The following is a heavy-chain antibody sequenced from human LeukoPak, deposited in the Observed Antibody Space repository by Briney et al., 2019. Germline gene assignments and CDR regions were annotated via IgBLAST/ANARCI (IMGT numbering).Heavy chain of an antibody. D-gene: IGHD6-19*01. Sequence: GSSVKVSCKASGGTFSSYAISWVRQAPGQGLEWMGGIIPIFGTANYAQKLQGRVTMTTDTSTSTAYMELRSLRSDDTAVYYCARDVSPGIAVADYYFDYWGQGTLVTVSS. CDR3: ARDVSPGIAVADYYFDY. V-gene: IGHV1-69*05. CDR2: IIPIFGTA. CDR1: GGTFSSYA. J-gene: IGHJ4*02.